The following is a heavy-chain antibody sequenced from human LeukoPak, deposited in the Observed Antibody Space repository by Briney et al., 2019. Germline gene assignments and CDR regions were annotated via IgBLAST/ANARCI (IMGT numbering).Heavy chain of an antibody. Sequence: SETLSLTCAVYGGSFSGYYWGWIRQPPGKGLEWIGEINHSGSTNYNPSLKSRVTLSVDTSKNQFSLKLSSVTAADTAVYYCARGRTVRAWFDYWGQGTLVTVSS. V-gene: IGHV4-34*01. CDR3: ARGRTVRAWFDY. J-gene: IGHJ4*02. D-gene: IGHD4-17*01. CDR2: INHSGST. CDR1: GGSFSGYY.